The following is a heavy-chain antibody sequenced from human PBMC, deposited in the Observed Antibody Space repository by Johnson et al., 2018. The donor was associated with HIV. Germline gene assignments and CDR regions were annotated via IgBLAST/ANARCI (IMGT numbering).Heavy chain of an antibody. D-gene: IGHD2-21*02. CDR3: AGGVTVSFDS. V-gene: IGHV3-23*04. Sequence: VQLVESGGGLVEPGGSLRLSCAASGFTFSNAWMNWVRQAPGKGLEWVSGINWNGGSTGYADSVKGRFTISRDNSKNTLYLQMNSLRAEDTAVYYCAGGVTVSFDSWGQGKMVTVSS. CDR2: INWNGGST. J-gene: IGHJ3*02. CDR1: GFTFSNAW.